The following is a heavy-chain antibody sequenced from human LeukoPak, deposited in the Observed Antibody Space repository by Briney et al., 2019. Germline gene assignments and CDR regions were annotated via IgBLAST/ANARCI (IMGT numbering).Heavy chain of an antibody. CDR2: IYTSGST. CDR3: ATGYSSSWYYYYYMDV. J-gene: IGHJ6*03. Sequence: SETLSLTCTVSGGSISSGGYYWSWIRQPAGKGLEWIGRIYTSGSTYYNPSLKSRVTISVDTSKNQFSLKPSSVTAADTAVYYCATGYSSSWYYYYYMDVWGKGTTVTVSS. CDR1: GGSISSGGYY. V-gene: IGHV4-61*02. D-gene: IGHD6-13*01.